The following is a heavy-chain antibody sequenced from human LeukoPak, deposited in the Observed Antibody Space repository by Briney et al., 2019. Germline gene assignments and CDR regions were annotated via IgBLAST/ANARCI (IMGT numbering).Heavy chain of an antibody. CDR2: IYYSGST. D-gene: IGHD5-18*01. CDR1: GGSFSGHY. J-gene: IGHJ4*02. CDR3: VRRGYSYATFDY. Sequence: PSETLSLTCAVYGGSFSGHYWGWIRQPPGKGLEWIGSIYYSGSTYYNPSLKSRVTISVDTSKNQFSLKLSSVTAADTAVYYCVRRGYSYATFDYWGQGTLVTVSS. V-gene: IGHV4-39*01.